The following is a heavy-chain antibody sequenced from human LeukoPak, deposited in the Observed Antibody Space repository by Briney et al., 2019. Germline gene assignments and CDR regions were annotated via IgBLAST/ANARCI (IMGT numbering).Heavy chain of an antibody. CDR2: FDPEDGET. V-gene: IGHV1-24*01. J-gene: IGHJ6*02. D-gene: IGHD5-12*01. CDR1: GYTLTELS. Sequence: GASVKVSCKVSGYTLTELSMHWVRQAPGKGLEWMGGFDPEDGETIYAQKFQGRVTMTEDTSTDTAYMELSSLRSEDTAVYYCAADWAQGGYGKYYYYGMDVWGQGTTVTVSS. CDR3: AADWAQGGYGKYYYYGMDV.